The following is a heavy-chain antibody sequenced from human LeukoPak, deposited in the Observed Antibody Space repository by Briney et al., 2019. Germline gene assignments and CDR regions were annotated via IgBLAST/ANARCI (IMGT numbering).Heavy chain of an antibody. CDR2: ISGSGGSA. V-gene: IGHV3-23*01. J-gene: IGHJ4*02. CDR1: GFTFSSYA. Sequence: PGGSLRLSCAASGFTFSSYAMSWVRQAPGKGLEWVSAISGSGGSAYYADSVKGRFTISRDNSKNTLYLQMNSLRAEDTAVYYCSKTQYSSSWYYYWGQGTLVTVSS. CDR3: SKTQYSSSWYYY. D-gene: IGHD6-13*01.